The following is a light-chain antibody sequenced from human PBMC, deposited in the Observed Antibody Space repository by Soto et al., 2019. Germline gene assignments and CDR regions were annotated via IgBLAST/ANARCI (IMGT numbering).Light chain of an antibody. CDR1: QSVLHTSNNKNL. Sequence: DIVMTQSPDSLAVSLGERATINCKSSQSVLHTSNNKNLLAWYQQKPGQPPKLLISWASTRGSGVPDRFSGSGSETDFALTISSLQAEYVAVYYCHQRFCSSRTFGQGTKAEIK. J-gene: IGKJ1*01. V-gene: IGKV4-1*01. CDR3: HQRFCSSRT. CDR2: WAS.